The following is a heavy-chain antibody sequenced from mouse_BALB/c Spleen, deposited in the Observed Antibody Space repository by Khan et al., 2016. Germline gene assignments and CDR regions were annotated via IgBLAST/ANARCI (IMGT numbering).Heavy chain of an antibody. Sequence: EVELVESGGGLVKPGGSLKLSCAASGFTFSSYAMSWVRQSPEKRLEWVAEISSGGSYTYYPDTVTGRVTISRDNAKNTLYLEMSSLRSEDTAMYYCARDPSYGNYAMYYWGQGTSVTVSS. CDR3: ARDPSYGNYAMYY. D-gene: IGHD2-10*02. V-gene: IGHV5-9-4*01. J-gene: IGHJ4*01. CDR2: ISSGGSYT. CDR1: GFTFSSYA.